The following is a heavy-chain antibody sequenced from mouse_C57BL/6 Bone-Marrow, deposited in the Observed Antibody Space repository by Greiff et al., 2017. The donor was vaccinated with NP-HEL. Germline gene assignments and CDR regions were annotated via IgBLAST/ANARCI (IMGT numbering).Heavy chain of an antibody. CDR3: ARDYGSSYLAMDY. CDR2: IYPGSGST. CDR1: GYTFTSYW. Sequence: VQLQQPGAELVKPGASVKMSCKASGYTFTSYWITWVKQRPGQGLEWIGDIYPGSGSTNYNEKFKSKATLTVDTSSSTAYMQLSSLTSEDSAVYYCARDYGSSYLAMDYWGQGTSVTVSS. D-gene: IGHD1-1*01. V-gene: IGHV1-55*01. J-gene: IGHJ4*01.